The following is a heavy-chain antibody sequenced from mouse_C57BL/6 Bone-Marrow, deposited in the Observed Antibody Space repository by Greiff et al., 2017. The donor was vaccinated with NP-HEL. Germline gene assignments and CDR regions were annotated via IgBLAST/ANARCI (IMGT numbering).Heavy chain of an antibody. V-gene: IGHV2-2*01. Sequence: VQRVESGPGLVQPSQSLSITCTVSGFSLTSHGVHWVRQSPGKGLEWLGVIWSGGSTDYNAAFISRLSISKDNSKSQVFFKMNSLQADDTAIYYCARNRLGYDDDGGAMDYWGQGTSGTVSS. J-gene: IGHJ4*01. D-gene: IGHD2-4*01. CDR1: GFSLTSHG. CDR3: ARNRLGYDDDGGAMDY. CDR2: IWSGGST.